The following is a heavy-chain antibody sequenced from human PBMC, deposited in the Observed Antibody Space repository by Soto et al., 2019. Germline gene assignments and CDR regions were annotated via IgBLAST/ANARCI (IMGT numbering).Heavy chain of an antibody. J-gene: IGHJ6*03. CDR1: GFTFSNCD. V-gene: IGHV3-13*01. CDR2: IGTAGDT. D-gene: IGHD3-3*01. CDR3: AKGIFGSYYYMDV. Sequence: VGSLRLSCAASGFTFSNCDMHLVRQVTGKGLEWVSTIGTAGDTYDPGSVKGRFTISRENAKNSLYLQMNGLRAGDTAVYYCAKGIFGSYYYMDVWGKGTTVTVSS.